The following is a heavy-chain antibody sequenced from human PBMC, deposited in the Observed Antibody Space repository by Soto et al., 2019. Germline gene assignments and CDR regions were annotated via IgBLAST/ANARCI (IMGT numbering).Heavy chain of an antibody. D-gene: IGHD1-1*01. CDR2: VFPDDSDV. CDR3: ARHLPGDLGRGMDV. V-gene: IGHV5-51*01. Sequence: GESLKISCKGSGYTFTRYWIGWVRQMPGKGLELMGIVFPDDSDVRYSPSFQGQVTISADKSINTAYLHWSALKASDNAKYYYARHLPGDLGRGMDVWGQGTTVTVSS. J-gene: IGHJ6*02. CDR1: GYTFTRYW.